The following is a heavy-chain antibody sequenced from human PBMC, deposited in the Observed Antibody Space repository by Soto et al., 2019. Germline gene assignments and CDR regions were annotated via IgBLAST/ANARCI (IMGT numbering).Heavy chain of an antibody. CDR2: ISWNSGSI. Sequence: EVQLVESGGGLVQPGRSLRLSCAASGFTFDDYAMHWVRQAPGKGLEWVSGISWNSGSIGYADSVKGRFTISRDNATNSLYLQMNSLRAEDTALYYCAKEGGSSYFDYWGQGTLVTVSS. CDR1: GFTFDDYA. CDR3: AKEGGSSYFDY. V-gene: IGHV3-9*01. J-gene: IGHJ4*02.